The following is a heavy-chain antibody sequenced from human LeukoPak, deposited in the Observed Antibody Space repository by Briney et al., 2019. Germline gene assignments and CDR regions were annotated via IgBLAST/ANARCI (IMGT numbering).Heavy chain of an antibody. Sequence: KTSETLSLTCTVSGGSISSYYWSWIRQPPGKGLEWIGYIYYSGSTNYNPSLKSRVTISVDTSKNQFSLKLSSVTAADTAVYYCARLDVITSYCFDYWGQGTLVTVSS. CDR2: IYYSGST. CDR1: GGSISSYY. CDR3: ARLDVITSYCFDY. D-gene: IGHD3-16*01. V-gene: IGHV4-59*01. J-gene: IGHJ4*02.